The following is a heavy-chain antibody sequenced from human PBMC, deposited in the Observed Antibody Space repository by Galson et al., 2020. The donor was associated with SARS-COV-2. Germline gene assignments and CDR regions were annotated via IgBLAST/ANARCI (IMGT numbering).Heavy chain of an antibody. J-gene: IGHJ6*02. V-gene: IGHV4-31*03. CDR1: GGSISSGGYY. CDR2: IYYSGST. Sequence: PSETLSLTCTVSGGSISSGGYYWSWIRQHPGKGLEWIGYIYYSGSTYYNPSLKSRVTISVDTSKNQFSLKLSSVTAADTAVYYCARQDPRITMVRGVIITPLYDYYYGMDVWGQGTTVTVSS. D-gene: IGHD3-10*01. CDR3: ARQDPRITMVRGVIITPLYDYYYGMDV.